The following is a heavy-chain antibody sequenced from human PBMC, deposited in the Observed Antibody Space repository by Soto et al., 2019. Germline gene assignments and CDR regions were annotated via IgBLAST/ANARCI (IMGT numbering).Heavy chain of an antibody. CDR2: ISAYNGNT. J-gene: IGHJ4*02. CDR3: ARSDFRSPYTMVRGVNDY. CDR1: GYTFTSYG. D-gene: IGHD3-10*01. V-gene: IGHV1-18*01. Sequence: ASVKVSCKASGYTFTSYGISWVRQAPGQGLEWMGWISAYNGNTNYAQKLQGRVTMTTDTSTSTAYMELRSLRSDDTAVYYCARSDFRSPYTMVRGVNDYWGQGTLVTVSS.